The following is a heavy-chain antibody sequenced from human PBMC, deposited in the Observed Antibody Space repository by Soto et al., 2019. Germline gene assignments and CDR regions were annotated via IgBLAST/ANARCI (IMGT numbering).Heavy chain of an antibody. J-gene: IGHJ6*02. V-gene: IGHV3-48*02. CDR1: GFTFSSYS. CDR3: ARDPTYYDILTGSYYYYGMDV. Sequence: GGSLRLSCAASGFTFSSYSMNWVRQAPGKGLEWVSYISSSSTIYYADSVKGRFTISRDNAKNSLYLQMNSLRDEDTAVYYCARDPTYYDILTGSYYYYGMDVWGQGTTVTVSS. CDR2: ISSSSTI. D-gene: IGHD3-9*01.